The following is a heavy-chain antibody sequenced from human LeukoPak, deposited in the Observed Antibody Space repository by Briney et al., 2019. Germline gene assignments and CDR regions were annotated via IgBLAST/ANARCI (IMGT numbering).Heavy chain of an antibody. J-gene: IGHJ4*02. CDR3: AKGTLAGPGPFDY. CDR1: GFTFTKYA. CDR2: ISSGGAGT. V-gene: IGHV3-23*01. D-gene: IGHD6-19*01. Sequence: GGSLRLSCAASGFTFTKYAMGWVRQAPGKGLEWVSGISSGGAGTHYADSVQGRFTISRDSSRNTLYLQMDSLRAEDTAVYYCAKGTLAGPGPFDYWGQGNLVTVSS.